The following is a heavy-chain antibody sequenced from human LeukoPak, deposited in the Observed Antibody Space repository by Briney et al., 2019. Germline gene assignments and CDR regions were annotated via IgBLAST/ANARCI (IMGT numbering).Heavy chain of an antibody. V-gene: IGHV3-30*04. J-gene: IGHJ4*02. CDR2: ISYDGSNK. D-gene: IGHD3-22*01. Sequence: PGGSLRLSCAVSGFSFSSYAMHWVRQAPGKGLEWVAVISYDGSNKYYADSVKGRFTISRDNSKNTLYLQMSSLRAEDTAVYYCARSLDSPDISAVYDTSGYYPIDYWGQGTLVTVSS. CDR1: GFSFSSYA. CDR3: ARSLDSPDISAVYDTSGYYPIDY.